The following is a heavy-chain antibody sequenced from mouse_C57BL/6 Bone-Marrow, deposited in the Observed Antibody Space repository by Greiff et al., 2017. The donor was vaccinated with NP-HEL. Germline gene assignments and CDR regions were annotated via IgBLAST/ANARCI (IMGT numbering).Heavy chain of an antibody. CDR2: INSDGGST. V-gene: IGHV5-2*01. Sequence: DVMLVESGGGLVQPGESLKLSCESNEYEFPSHDMSWVRKTPEKRLELVAAINSDGGSTYYPDTMERRFIISRDNTKKTLYLQMSSLRSEDTALYYCARSIYYGNYVDAMDYWGQGTSVTVSS. CDR1: EYEFPSHD. CDR3: ARSIYYGNYVDAMDY. D-gene: IGHD2-1*01. J-gene: IGHJ4*01.